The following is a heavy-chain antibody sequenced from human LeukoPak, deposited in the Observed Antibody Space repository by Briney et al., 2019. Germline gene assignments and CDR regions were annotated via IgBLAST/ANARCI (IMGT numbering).Heavy chain of an antibody. J-gene: IGHJ1*01. CDR2: ISAKNANT. D-gene: IGHD6-13*01. CDR1: GYSFSNYG. CDR3: ARASDISWPFEN. Sequence: ASVKVSCKASGYSFSNYGIVWVRQAPGQGLEWMGWISAKNANTKNSQKVQGRVTMTTDSSAGMAYLDLRSLRTDDTAVYYCARASDISWPFENWGQGTLVIVSS. V-gene: IGHV1-18*01.